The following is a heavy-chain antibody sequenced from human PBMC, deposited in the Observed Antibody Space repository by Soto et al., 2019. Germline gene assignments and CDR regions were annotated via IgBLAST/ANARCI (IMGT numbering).Heavy chain of an antibody. J-gene: IGHJ4*02. CDR1: GYTFTSYG. V-gene: IGHV1-18*01. Sequence: ASVKVSCKASGYTFTSYGISWVRQAPGQGLEWMGWISAYNGNTNYAQKLQGRVTMTTDTSTSTAYMELRSLRSDDTAVYYCARGPTPSITMIVVAPDYWGQGTLVTVSS. CDR2: ISAYNGNT. CDR3: ARGPTPSITMIVVAPDY. D-gene: IGHD3-22*01.